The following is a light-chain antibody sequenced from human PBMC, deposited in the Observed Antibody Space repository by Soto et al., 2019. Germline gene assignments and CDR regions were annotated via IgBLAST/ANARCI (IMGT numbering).Light chain of an antibody. CDR2: LEGSGSY. CDR1: SGHSSYI. J-gene: IGLJ2*01. CDR3: ETWDSNTRV. Sequence: QPVLTQSSSASASLGSSVKLTCTLSSGHSSYIIAWHHQQPGKAPRYLMKLEGSGSYNKRSGVPDRFSGSSSGADRYLTISNLQFEDEANYYCETWDSNTRVFGGGTKVTVL. V-gene: IGLV4-60*02.